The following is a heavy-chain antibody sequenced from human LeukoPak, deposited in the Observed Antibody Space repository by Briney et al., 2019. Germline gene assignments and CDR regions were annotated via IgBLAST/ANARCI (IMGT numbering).Heavy chain of an antibody. D-gene: IGHD1-1*01. V-gene: IGHV3-21*01. CDR3: ASTTGTTDY. Sequence: GGSLRLSCAASGFTFSSYSMNWVRQAPGKGLEWVSSISSSSSYIYYADSVKGRLIISRDNAKNSLYLQMNSLRAEDTAVYYCASTTGTTDYWGQGTLVTVSS. CDR2: ISSSSSYI. J-gene: IGHJ4*02. CDR1: GFTFSSYS.